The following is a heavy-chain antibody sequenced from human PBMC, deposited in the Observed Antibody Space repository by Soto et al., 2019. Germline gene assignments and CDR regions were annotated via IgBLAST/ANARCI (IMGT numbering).Heavy chain of an antibody. CDR3: ARGQDYYDFWSGYYIQTPLDY. Sequence: QVQLVQSGAEVKKPGASVKVSCKASGYTFTSYDINWVRQATGQGLEWMGWMNPNSGNTGYAQKLQGRVTMTRNTSISTAYMELSSLRSEDTAVYYCARGQDYYDFWSGYYIQTPLDYWGQGTLVTVSS. CDR1: GYTFTSYD. V-gene: IGHV1-8*01. J-gene: IGHJ4*02. D-gene: IGHD3-3*01. CDR2: MNPNSGNT.